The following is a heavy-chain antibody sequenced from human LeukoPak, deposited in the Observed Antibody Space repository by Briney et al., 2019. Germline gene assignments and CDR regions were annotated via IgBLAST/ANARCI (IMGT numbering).Heavy chain of an antibody. CDR1: GFSFGDHA. CDR3: ARDSLPTFSGYYYCMDV. CDR2: IRSKTYGGTP. Sequence: GRSLRLSCTGSGFSFGDHAVSWVRQAPGKGLEWIGFIRSKTYGGTPEYAASVKDRFTISRDDSNSIAYLQMNSLKTEDTAIYYCARDSLPTFSGYYYCMDVWGKGTTVAISS. J-gene: IGHJ6*03. V-gene: IGHV3-49*04.